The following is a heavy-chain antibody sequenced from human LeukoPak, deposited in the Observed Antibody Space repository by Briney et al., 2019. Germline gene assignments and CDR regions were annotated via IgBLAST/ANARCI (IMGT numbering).Heavy chain of an antibody. J-gene: IGHJ4*02. Sequence: GGSLRLSCAASGFTFSSYEMHWVRQAPAKGLAWVSYISISRSTIHYADSAQGRFTISRDNAKNSLYLQMNSLRAEDTAVYYCATYGSGSWGQGTLVTVSS. CDR2: ISISRSTI. CDR1: GFTFSSYE. D-gene: IGHD3-10*01. CDR3: ATYGSGS. V-gene: IGHV3-48*03.